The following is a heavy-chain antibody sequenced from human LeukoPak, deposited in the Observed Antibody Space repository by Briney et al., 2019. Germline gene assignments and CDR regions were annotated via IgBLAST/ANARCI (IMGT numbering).Heavy chain of an antibody. D-gene: IGHD6-19*01. Sequence: GGSLRLSCAASGFTFNSYSMNWVRQAPGKGLEWVSYISSSGFTIYYADSVKGRFTISRDNAKNSLYLQMNGLRAEDTAVFYCARGIAVATGYYYHYGMDVWGQGTTVTVSS. CDR2: ISSSGFTI. V-gene: IGHV3-48*01. J-gene: IGHJ6*02. CDR3: ARGIAVATGYYYHYGMDV. CDR1: GFTFNSYS.